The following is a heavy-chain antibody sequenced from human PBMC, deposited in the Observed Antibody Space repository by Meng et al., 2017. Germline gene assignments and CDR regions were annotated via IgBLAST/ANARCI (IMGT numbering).Heavy chain of an antibody. J-gene: IGHJ2*01. CDR2: INSDGTIA. Sequence: EVHVVESGGGLVQPGGSLRLSCAASGFSFRSSWMNWVRQPPGKGLMWVARINSDGTIANSADSVKGRFTISRDNAKNTLYLQMNSRRAEDTAVYYCARGLSTTYWYFDLWGRGTLVTVSS. CDR1: GFSFRSSW. V-gene: IGHV3-74*01. D-gene: IGHD2/OR15-2a*01. CDR3: ARGLSTTYWYFDL.